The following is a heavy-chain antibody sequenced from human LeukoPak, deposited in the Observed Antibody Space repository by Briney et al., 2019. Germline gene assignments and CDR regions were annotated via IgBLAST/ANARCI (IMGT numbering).Heavy chain of an antibody. D-gene: IGHD6-19*01. CDR3: AKDANYLDSSDYRIPFDY. J-gene: IGHJ4*02. CDR2: IRDNGLQT. CDR1: GFTFSRFA. V-gene: IGHV3-23*01. Sequence: PGGPLTLPCSPSGFTFSRFAMTWLRHLPGKGLEWVSTIRDNGLQTFYADPVKRRLSVSRDNSKNIVYLQVHSLRAHDSALYSCAKDANYLDSSDYRIPFDYWGPGALVTVAS.